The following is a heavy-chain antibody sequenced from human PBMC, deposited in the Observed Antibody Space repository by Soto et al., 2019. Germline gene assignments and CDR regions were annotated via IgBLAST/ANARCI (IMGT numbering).Heavy chain of an antibody. Sequence: GESLKISCKGSGYSFTSYWISWVRQMPGKGLEWMGRIDPSDSYTNYSPSFQGHVTISADKSISTAYLQWSCLKASDTAMYYCAREDFSGSYYHYYYHYGMDVWGQGTTVTVSS. CDR2: IDPSDSYT. CDR1: GYSFTSYW. J-gene: IGHJ6*02. CDR3: AREDFSGSYYHYYYHYGMDV. D-gene: IGHD1-26*01. V-gene: IGHV5-10-1*01.